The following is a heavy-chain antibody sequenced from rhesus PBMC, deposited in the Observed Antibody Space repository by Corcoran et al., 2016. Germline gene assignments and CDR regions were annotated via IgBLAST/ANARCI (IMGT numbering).Heavy chain of an antibody. D-gene: IGHD1-7*02. J-gene: IGHJ6*01. CDR1: GFTFGSYA. CDR3: ARGLERRYYYGLDS. CDR2: TIPLVGIT. Sequence: QVQLVQSGAEVKKPGASVKVSCKASGFTFGSYAISWVRQDPGKGLEWMGMTIPLVGITNYAEKSQGRVTITADTSTSTADMELSSLRSEDTAVYYCARGLERRYYYGLDSWGQGVVVTVSS. V-gene: IGHV1-198*02.